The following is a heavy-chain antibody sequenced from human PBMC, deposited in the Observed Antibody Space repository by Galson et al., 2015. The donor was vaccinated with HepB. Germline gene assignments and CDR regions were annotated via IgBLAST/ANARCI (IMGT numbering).Heavy chain of an antibody. CDR1: GYNFANYW. V-gene: IGHV5-51*03. D-gene: IGHD4-17*01. J-gene: IGHJ2*01. CDR3: ARRSGYGDYTSWYFDL. CDR2: IYPGDSDT. Sequence: QSGAEVKKPGESMKISCKGSGYNFANYWIGWVRQMPGKGLEWMGNIYPGDSDTRYSPSFQGQVTISADNSISSAYLQWSSLKASDTAMYYYARRSGYGDYTSWYFDLWGRGTLVSVSS.